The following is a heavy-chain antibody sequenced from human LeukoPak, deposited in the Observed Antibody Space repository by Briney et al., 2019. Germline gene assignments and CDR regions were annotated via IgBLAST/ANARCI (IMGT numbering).Heavy chain of an antibody. CDR1: GFTFSDYY. CDR3: ARLQIAGYYGMDV. Sequence: GGSLRLSCAASGFTFSDYYMSWLRQAPGKGLEWVSYISSSGSTIYYADSVKGRFTISRDNAKNSLYLQMNSLRAEDTAVYYCARLQIAGYYGMDVWGQGTTVTVSS. J-gene: IGHJ6*02. V-gene: IGHV3-11*01. D-gene: IGHD6-13*01. CDR2: ISSSGSTI.